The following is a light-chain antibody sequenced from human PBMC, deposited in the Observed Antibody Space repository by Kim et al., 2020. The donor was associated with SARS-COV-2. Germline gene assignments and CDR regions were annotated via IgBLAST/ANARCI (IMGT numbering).Light chain of an antibody. J-gene: IGLJ3*02. CDR1: SSDVGGYNY. CDR3: SSYTSSSTHWV. CDR2: DVS. V-gene: IGLV2-14*03. Sequence: QSITFSCTGTSSDVGGYNYVSWYQQHPGKAPKHMIYDVSNRPSGVSNSFSGCKSGNTASLTISGLQAEDEADYYCSSYTSSSTHWVFGGGTQLNVL.